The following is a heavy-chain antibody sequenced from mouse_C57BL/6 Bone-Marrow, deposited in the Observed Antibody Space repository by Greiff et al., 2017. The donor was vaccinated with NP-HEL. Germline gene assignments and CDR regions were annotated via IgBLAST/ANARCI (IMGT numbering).Heavy chain of an antibody. CDR2: ISSGGSYT. J-gene: IGHJ2*01. CDR1: GFTFSSYG. CDR3: ARQGTIGTFDY. V-gene: IGHV5-6*01. D-gene: IGHD2-5*01. Sequence: EVQLVESGGDLAKPGGSLKLSCAASGFTFSSYGMSWVRQTPDKRLEWVATISSGGSYTYYPYSVKGGFTISRNNAKNTLNPEIGSLKSEDTAIYYCARQGTIGTFDYRSQGTTLTVSS.